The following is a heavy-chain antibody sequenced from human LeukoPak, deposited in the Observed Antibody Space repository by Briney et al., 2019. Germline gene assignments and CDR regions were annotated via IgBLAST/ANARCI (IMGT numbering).Heavy chain of an antibody. Sequence: GGSLRLSCAASGFTVSSNYMSWVRQAPGKGLEWVSVIYSGGSTYYADSVKGRFTISRDTSRNTLYLQMNSLRAEDTAVYYCARAWSGTQYYFDYWGQGTLVTVSS. CDR2: IYSGGST. CDR1: GFTVSSNY. D-gene: IGHD3-3*01. CDR3: ARAWSGTQYYFDY. J-gene: IGHJ4*02. V-gene: IGHV3-66*01.